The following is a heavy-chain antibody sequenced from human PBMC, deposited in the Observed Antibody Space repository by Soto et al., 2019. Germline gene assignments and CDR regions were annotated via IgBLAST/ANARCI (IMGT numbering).Heavy chain of an antibody. V-gene: IGHV4-34*01. D-gene: IGHD6-13*01. Sequence: PSETLSLTCAVYGGSFSGYYWSWIRQPPGKGLEWIGEINHSGSTNYNPSLKSRVTISVDTSKNQFSLKLSSVTAADTAVYYCARGFSSSWYWWFDPWGQGTLVTVSS. CDR1: GGSFSGYY. CDR3: ARGFSSSWYWWFDP. CDR2: INHSGST. J-gene: IGHJ5*02.